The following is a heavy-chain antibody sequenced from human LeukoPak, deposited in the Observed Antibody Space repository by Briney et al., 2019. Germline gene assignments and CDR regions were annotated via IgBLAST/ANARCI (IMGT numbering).Heavy chain of an antibody. CDR3: AKDPHEITFGGVISRKDY. Sequence: PTGGSLRLSCAASGFTFSSYAMSWVRQAPGKGLEWASAISGSGGSTYYADSVKGRFTISRDNSKNTLYLQMNSLRAEDTAVYYCAKDPHEITFGGVISRKDYWGQGTLVTVSS. CDR2: ISGSGGST. CDR1: GFTFSSYA. V-gene: IGHV3-23*01. D-gene: IGHD3-16*02. J-gene: IGHJ4*02.